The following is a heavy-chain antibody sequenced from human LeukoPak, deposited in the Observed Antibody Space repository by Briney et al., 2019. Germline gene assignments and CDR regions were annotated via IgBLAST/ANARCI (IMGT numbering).Heavy chain of an antibody. CDR3: ARSNWDIVVVPAAMGYNWFDP. D-gene: IGHD2-2*01. Sequence: SETLSLTCTVSGGSISSYYWSWIRQPPGKGLEWIGYIYYSGSTNYNPSLKSRVTISVDTSKNQFSLKLSSVTAADTAVYYCARSNWDIVVVPAAMGYNWFDPWGQGTLVTVSS. CDR2: IYYSGST. V-gene: IGHV4-59*12. J-gene: IGHJ5*02. CDR1: GGSISSYY.